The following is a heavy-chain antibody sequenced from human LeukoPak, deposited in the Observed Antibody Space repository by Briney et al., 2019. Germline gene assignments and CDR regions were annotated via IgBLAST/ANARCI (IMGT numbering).Heavy chain of an antibody. Sequence: GESLKISCKGSGYRFTSYWIGWVRQMPGKGLEWMGIIYPGDSDTRYSPSFQGQVSISADKSITTGYLQWRSLKASDTAVYYCARQRSTAYYDSSGLPYDAFDIWGQGTMVTVSS. D-gene: IGHD3-22*01. J-gene: IGHJ3*02. CDR3: ARQRSTAYYDSSGLPYDAFDI. V-gene: IGHV5-51*01. CDR1: GYRFTSYW. CDR2: IYPGDSDT.